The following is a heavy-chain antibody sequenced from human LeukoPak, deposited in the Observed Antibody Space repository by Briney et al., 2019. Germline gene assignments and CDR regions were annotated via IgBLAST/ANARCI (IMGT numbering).Heavy chain of an antibody. D-gene: IGHD3-10*01. CDR1: GGSFSGYY. CDR2: INHSGST. V-gene: IGHV4-34*01. CDR3: ARLRVESITFYYYYYMDV. Sequence: SETLSLTCVVYGGSFSGYYWSWIRQPPGKGLEWIGEINHSGSTNYNPSLKSRVTISVDTSKNQFSLKLSSVTAADTAVYYCARLRVESITFYYYYYMDVWGKGTTVTISS. J-gene: IGHJ6*03.